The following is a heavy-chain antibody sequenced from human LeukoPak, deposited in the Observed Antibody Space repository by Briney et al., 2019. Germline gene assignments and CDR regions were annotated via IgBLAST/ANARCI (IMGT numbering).Heavy chain of an antibody. J-gene: IGHJ5*02. CDR1: TFSSYW. CDR3: ARAHITIFGVVSWFDP. D-gene: IGHD3-3*01. CDR2: IYYSGST. Sequence: TFSSYWMSWVRQAPGKGLEGIGSIYYSGSTYYNPSLKSRVTISVDTSKNQFSLKLSSVTAADTAVYYCARAHITIFGVVSWFDPWGQGTLVTVSS. V-gene: IGHV4-39*07.